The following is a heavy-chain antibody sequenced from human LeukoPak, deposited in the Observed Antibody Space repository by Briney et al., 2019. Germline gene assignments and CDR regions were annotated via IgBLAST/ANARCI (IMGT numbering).Heavy chain of an antibody. CDR1: GFTFNTYS. J-gene: IGHJ3*02. Sequence: GGSLRLSCEASGFTFNTYSMNWARQAPGKGLEWVAGISYDGSNKYYADSVKGRLTISRDNSKNTLYLQMNSLRAEDTAVYYCAKEYDILTWGDAFDIWGQGTMVTVSS. V-gene: IGHV3-30*18. CDR3: AKEYDILTWGDAFDI. CDR2: ISYDGSNK. D-gene: IGHD3-9*01.